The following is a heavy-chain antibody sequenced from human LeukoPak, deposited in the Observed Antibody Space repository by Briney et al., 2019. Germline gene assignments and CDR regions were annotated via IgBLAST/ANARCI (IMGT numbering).Heavy chain of an antibody. J-gene: IGHJ4*02. Sequence: GGSLRLSCAASGFVFSHFNMHWVRQAPGKGLEWVAFIFYEEGKRSYSDSVKGQFTISRDISKRTLYLQMNGLRVEDTAVYYCAKDSATWGFDSWGQGTLVTVSS. D-gene: IGHD3-16*01. CDR3: AKDSATWGFDS. V-gene: IGHV3-30*02. CDR1: GFVFSHFN. CDR2: IFYEEGKR.